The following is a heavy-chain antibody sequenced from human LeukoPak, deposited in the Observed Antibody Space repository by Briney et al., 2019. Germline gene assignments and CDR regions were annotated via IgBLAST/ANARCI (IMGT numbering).Heavy chain of an antibody. D-gene: IGHD6-19*01. V-gene: IGHV4-30-2*01. Sequence: SETLSLTCAVSGGSISSGGYSWSWIRQPPGKGLEWIGYIHHSGSTYYNPSLKSRVTISVDRSKNHFSLKLSSVTAADTAVYYCARVVGSGWFFWFDPWGQGTLVTVSS. CDR2: IHHSGST. CDR3: ARVVGSGWFFWFDP. CDR1: GGSISSGGYS. J-gene: IGHJ5*02.